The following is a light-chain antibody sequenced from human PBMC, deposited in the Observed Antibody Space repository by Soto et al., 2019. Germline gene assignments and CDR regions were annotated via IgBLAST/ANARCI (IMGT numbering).Light chain of an antibody. V-gene: IGLV2-8*01. CDR1: ASDVGCYNY. CDR3: CSYGGRVNLV. Sequence: QSALAQPPSASGSPGQSVTISCTGTASDVGCYNYVSWFQHHPGNAPKLIIYEVTKRPSRVPDRFSVSKSGNTASLTVSGLQVEDEAEYYCCSYGGRVNLVFGGGTKLTVL. J-gene: IGLJ2*01. CDR2: EVT.